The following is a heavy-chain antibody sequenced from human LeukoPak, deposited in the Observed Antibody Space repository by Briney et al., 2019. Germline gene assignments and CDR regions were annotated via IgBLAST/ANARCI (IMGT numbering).Heavy chain of an antibody. CDR2: IYYSGST. V-gene: IGHV4-39*01. CDR3: ARTIPELKDHYYGMDV. J-gene: IGHJ6*02. Sequence: KTSETLSLTCTVSGGSVTSGSCCWSWIRQPPGKGLEWIGSIYYSGSTHYNPSLKSRVAISVDTSKNQFSLKLSSVTAADTAVYYCARTIPELKDHYYGMDVWGQGTTVTVSS. CDR1: GGSVTSGSCC. D-gene: IGHD1-26*01.